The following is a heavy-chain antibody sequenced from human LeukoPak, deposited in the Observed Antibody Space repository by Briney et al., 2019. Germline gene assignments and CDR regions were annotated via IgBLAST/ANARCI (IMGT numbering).Heavy chain of an antibody. D-gene: IGHD2-15*01. Sequence: GGSLRLSRAASGFTFSNYWMSWVRQAPGKGLEWVPNIKEDRSEKYYVDSVKGRFTISRDNAKNSLYLQMNSLRAEDTAVYYCARDGSSFDYWGQGTLVTVSS. CDR1: GFTFSNYW. V-gene: IGHV3-7*01. J-gene: IGHJ4*02. CDR2: IKEDRSEK. CDR3: ARDGSSFDY.